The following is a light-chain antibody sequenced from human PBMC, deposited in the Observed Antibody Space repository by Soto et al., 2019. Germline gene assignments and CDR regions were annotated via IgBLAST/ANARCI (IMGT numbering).Light chain of an antibody. Sequence: QSVLTQPASVSGSPGQSITISCTGTSSDVGSYNLVSWYQQHPGKAPKLMIYEVSKRPSGVSNRFSGSKSGNTASLTISGLQAEDEADYYCCSYEVVAPVVFGGGTKLTVL. CDR2: EVS. J-gene: IGLJ2*01. CDR3: CSYEVVAPVV. V-gene: IGLV2-23*02. CDR1: SSDVGSYNL.